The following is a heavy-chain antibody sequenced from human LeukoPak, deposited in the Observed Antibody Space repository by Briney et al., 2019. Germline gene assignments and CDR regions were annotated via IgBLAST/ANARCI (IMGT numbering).Heavy chain of an antibody. J-gene: IGHJ4*02. D-gene: IGHD6-13*01. CDR3: ARDSGYSSSWYYFDY. Sequence: INPSGGSTSYAQKFQGRVTMTRDTSTSTVYMELSSLRSEDTAVYYRARDSGYSSSWYYFDYWGQGTLVTVSS. CDR2: INPSGGST. V-gene: IGHV1-46*01.